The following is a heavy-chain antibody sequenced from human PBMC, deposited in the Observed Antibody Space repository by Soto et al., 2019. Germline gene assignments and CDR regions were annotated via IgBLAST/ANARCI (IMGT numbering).Heavy chain of an antibody. Sequence: GWSLRLSCAASGFTFSSYWMSWVRQAPGKGLEWVANIKQDGSEKYYVDSVKGRFTISRDNAKNSLYLQMNSLRAEDTAVYYCAGDFWSGYYTWWFDPWGQGTLVTVSS. V-gene: IGHV3-7*01. D-gene: IGHD3-3*01. CDR2: IKQDGSEK. CDR3: AGDFWSGYYTWWFDP. J-gene: IGHJ5*02. CDR1: GFTFSSYW.